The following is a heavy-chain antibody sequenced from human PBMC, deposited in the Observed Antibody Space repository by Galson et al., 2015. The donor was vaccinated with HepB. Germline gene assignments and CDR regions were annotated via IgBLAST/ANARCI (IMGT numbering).Heavy chain of an antibody. J-gene: IGHJ4*02. CDR1: GFTFSSYS. Sequence: SLRLSCAASGFTFSSYSMNWVRQAPGKGLEWVSSISSSSSYIYYADSVKGRFTISRDNAKNSLYLQMNSLRAEDTAVYYCAMVPDFWSGYFFDYWGQGTLVTVSS. CDR2: ISSSSSYI. D-gene: IGHD3-3*01. CDR3: AMVPDFWSGYFFDY. V-gene: IGHV3-21*01.